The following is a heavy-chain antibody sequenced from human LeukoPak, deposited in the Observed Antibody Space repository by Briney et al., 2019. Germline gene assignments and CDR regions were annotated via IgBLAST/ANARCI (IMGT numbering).Heavy chain of an antibody. CDR3: ARRIGELRYFEDWFDP. CDR1: GGTFSSYA. V-gene: IGHV1-69*13. D-gene: IGHD3-9*01. Sequence: WASVKVSCKASGGTFSSYAISWVRQAPGQGLEWMGGIIPILGTANYAQKFQGRVTITADESTSTAYMELSSLRSEDTAVYYCARRIGELRYFEDWFDPWGQGTLVTVSS. CDR2: IIPILGTA. J-gene: IGHJ5*02.